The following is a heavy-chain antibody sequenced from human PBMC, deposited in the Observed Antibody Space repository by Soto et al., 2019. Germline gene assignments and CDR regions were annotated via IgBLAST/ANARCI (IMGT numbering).Heavy chain of an antibody. V-gene: IGHV4-38-2*01. Sequence: SETLSLTCAVSGYSITSSSFWGWTRQPPGKGLEWIGSIHLGGTTYYDSSLKSRVTISVDTSRNEFSLKLSSVTAADTAVYYCARPRPNFGAVDSWGQGALVTVSS. CDR3: ARPRPNFGAVDS. D-gene: IGHD3-10*01. CDR2: IHLGGTT. J-gene: IGHJ4*02. CDR1: GYSITSSSF.